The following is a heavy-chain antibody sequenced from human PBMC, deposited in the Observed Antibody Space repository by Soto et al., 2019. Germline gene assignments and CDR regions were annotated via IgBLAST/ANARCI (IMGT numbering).Heavy chain of an antibody. CDR2: IYYSGST. Sequence: SETLSLTCTVSGGSISSGDYYWSWIRQPPGKGLEWIGYIYYSGSTYYNPSLKSRVTISVDTSKNQFSLKLSSVTAADTAVYYCARGYCSGGSCYSLWFDPWGQGTLVTVSS. CDR1: GGSISSGDYY. V-gene: IGHV4-30-4*01. J-gene: IGHJ5*02. CDR3: ARGYCSGGSCYSLWFDP. D-gene: IGHD2-15*01.